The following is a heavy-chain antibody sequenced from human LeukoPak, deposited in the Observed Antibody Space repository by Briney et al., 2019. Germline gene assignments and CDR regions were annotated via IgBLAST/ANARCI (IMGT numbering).Heavy chain of an antibody. CDR3: ARDGYKTTNRAFDY. Sequence: ALVKVSCKASGYTFTSYDINWVRQATGQGLEWMGWMNPNSGNTGYAQKFQGRVTMTRNTSISTAYMELSSLRSEDTAVYYCARDGYKTTNRAFDYWGQGTLVTVSS. D-gene: IGHD5-24*01. CDR2: MNPNSGNT. CDR1: GYTFTSYD. V-gene: IGHV1-8*01. J-gene: IGHJ4*02.